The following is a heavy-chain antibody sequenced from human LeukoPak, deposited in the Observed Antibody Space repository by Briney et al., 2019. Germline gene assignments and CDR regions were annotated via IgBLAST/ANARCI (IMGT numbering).Heavy chain of an antibody. Sequence: PSETLSLTCAVYGGSFSGYYWSWIRQPPGKGLEWIGEINHSGSTNYNPSLKSRVTISVDTSKNQFSLKLSSVNAADTAVYYCARKARQQLVLFKTDWFDPWGQGTLVTVSS. D-gene: IGHD6-13*01. V-gene: IGHV4-34*01. J-gene: IGHJ5*02. CDR2: INHSGST. CDR1: GGSFSGYY. CDR3: ARKARQQLVLFKTDWFDP.